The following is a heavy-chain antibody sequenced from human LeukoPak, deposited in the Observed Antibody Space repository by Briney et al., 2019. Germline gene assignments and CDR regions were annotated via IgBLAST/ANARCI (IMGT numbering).Heavy chain of an antibody. CDR3: TTVVSGGWYRGY. D-gene: IGHD6-19*01. CDR2: IKTKNDGGAT. Sequence: GVSLRLSCAASGFTFSGYSMSWVRQAPGKGLEWVGRIKTKNDGGATDYAAPRSGRFTISRDDKKNTLYLQMNSLQTEDTAVYYCTTVVSGGWYRGYWGRGTLVFVSS. CDR1: GFTFSGYS. V-gene: IGHV3-15*05. J-gene: IGHJ4*02.